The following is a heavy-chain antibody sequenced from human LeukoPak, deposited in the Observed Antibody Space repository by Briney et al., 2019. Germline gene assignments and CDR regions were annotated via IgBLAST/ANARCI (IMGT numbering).Heavy chain of an antibody. J-gene: IGHJ4*02. D-gene: IGHD2-15*01. CDR2: ISGSGGST. Sequence: GGSLRLSCAVSGFSFRTYSMNWVRQAPGKGLEWVSAISGSGGSTYYADSVKGRFTISRDNSKNTLYLQMNSLRAEDTALYYCAKTGSWGSSSYYFDYWGQGTLVTVSS. CDR1: GFSFRTYS. V-gene: IGHV3-23*01. CDR3: AKTGSWGSSSYYFDY.